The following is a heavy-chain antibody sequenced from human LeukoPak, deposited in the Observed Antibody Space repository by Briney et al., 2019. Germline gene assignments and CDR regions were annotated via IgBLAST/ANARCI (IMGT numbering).Heavy chain of an antibody. Sequence: PGGSLRLSCAASGFTLSSHWMHWVRQAPGKGPVWVSRINSDGSSTDYADSVKGRFTISRDNAKNTLFLQMNSLRAEDTAVYYCAREWQNAGWYFDLWRRGTLVTVSS. CDR1: GFTLSSHW. J-gene: IGHJ2*01. CDR3: AREWQNAGWYFDL. CDR2: INSDGSST. V-gene: IGHV3-74*01. D-gene: IGHD5-12*01.